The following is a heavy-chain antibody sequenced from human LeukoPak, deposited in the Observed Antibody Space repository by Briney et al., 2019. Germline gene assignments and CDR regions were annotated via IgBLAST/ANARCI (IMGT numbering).Heavy chain of an antibody. CDR2: IYSGGST. V-gene: IGHV3-53*01. CDR3: ARDASMVRGVWFDY. Sequence: ELGGSLRLSCAASGFTVSSNYMSWVRQAPGKGLEWVSVIYSGGSTYYADSVQGRFTISRDNSKNTLYLQMNSLRAEDTAVYYCARDASMVRGVWFDYWGQGTLVTVSS. J-gene: IGHJ4*02. CDR1: GFTVSSNY. D-gene: IGHD3-10*01.